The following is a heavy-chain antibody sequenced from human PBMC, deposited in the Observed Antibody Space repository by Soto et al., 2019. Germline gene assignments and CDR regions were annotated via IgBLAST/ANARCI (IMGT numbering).Heavy chain of an antibody. CDR2: ISWNSGTI. Sequence: DVQLVESGGNLVQPGKSLRLSRAASGFIFDDYAMHWVRQVPGKGLEWVSAISWNSGTIAYADSVKGRFTISRDNAKNSLYLQMNSLRSEDTALYYCAKDREGSSGWYGMDVWGQGTTVTVSS. D-gene: IGHD3-22*01. CDR3: AKDREGSSGWYGMDV. CDR1: GFIFDDYA. V-gene: IGHV3-9*01. J-gene: IGHJ6*02.